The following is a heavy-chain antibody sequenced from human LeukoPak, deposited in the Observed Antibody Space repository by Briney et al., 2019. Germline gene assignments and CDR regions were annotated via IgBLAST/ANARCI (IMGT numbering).Heavy chain of an antibody. CDR1: GGSISSSSYY. Sequence: PSETLSLTCTVSGGSISSSSYYWGWIRQPPGKGLEWIGSIYYSGSTYYNPSLKSRVTISVDTSKNQFSLKLSSVTAADTAVYYCAREVGGWYKLESEVGYFQHWGQGTLVTVSS. V-gene: IGHV4-39*07. CDR3: AREVGGWYKLESEVGYFQH. CDR2: IYYSGST. D-gene: IGHD6-19*01. J-gene: IGHJ1*01.